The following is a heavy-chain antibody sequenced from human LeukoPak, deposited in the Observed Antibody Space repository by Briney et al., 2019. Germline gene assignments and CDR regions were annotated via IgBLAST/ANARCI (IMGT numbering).Heavy chain of an antibody. D-gene: IGHD2-15*01. CDR1: GGSISSSSYY. J-gene: IGHJ4*02. CDR2: IYYSGST. CDR3: ASHKFLAAAIHY. Sequence: PSQTLSLTCTVSGGSISSSSYYWGWIRQPPGKGLEWIGSIYYSGSTYYNPSLKSRVTISVDTSKNQFSLKLSSVTAADTAVYYCASHKFLAAAIHYWGQGTLVTVSS. V-gene: IGHV4-39*01.